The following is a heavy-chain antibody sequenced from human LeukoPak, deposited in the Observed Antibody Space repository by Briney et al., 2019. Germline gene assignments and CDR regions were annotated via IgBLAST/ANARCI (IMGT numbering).Heavy chain of an antibody. V-gene: IGHV4-59*01. J-gene: IGHJ4*02. CDR2: IYYSGST. D-gene: IGHD3-22*01. CDR1: GGSISSYY. Sequence: SETLSLTCTVSGGSISSYYWSWIRQPPGKGLEWIGYIYYSGSTNYNPSLKSRVTISVDTSKNQFSLKLSSVTAADTAVYYCARSYYDSSEGGVDYWGQGTLVTVSS. CDR3: ARSYYDSSEGGVDY.